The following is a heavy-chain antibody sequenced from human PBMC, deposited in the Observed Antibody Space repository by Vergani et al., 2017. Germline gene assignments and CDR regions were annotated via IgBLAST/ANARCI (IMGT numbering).Heavy chain of an antibody. D-gene: IGHD3-9*01. V-gene: IGHV1-46*03. CDR3: AKVDYGILAGYRY. Sequence: QVQVVQSGAEVKKSGASVKVSCKTSGYTFSNYYMHWVRQAPGQGLEWMGIINPSGGHTKYAQKFQGRVTMTRDTSTSTFYMELSSLRSEDTAIYYCAKVDYGILAGYRYWGQGSLITVSA. CDR2: INPSGGHT. CDR1: GYTFSNYY. J-gene: IGHJ4*02.